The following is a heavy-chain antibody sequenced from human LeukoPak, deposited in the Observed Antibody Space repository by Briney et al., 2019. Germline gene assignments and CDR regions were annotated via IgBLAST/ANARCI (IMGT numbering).Heavy chain of an antibody. CDR3: ARGGIVASTTASFDY. CDR1: GYTFTGYY. Sequence: ASVKVSCKASGYTFTGYYMHGVRQAPGQGLEWMGWINPNSGGTSYAQKFQGRVTMTRDTSISTAYMELSRLRSDDTAVYYCARGGIVASTTASFDYWGQGTLVTVSS. CDR2: INPNSGGT. D-gene: IGHD5-12*01. J-gene: IGHJ4*02. V-gene: IGHV1-2*02.